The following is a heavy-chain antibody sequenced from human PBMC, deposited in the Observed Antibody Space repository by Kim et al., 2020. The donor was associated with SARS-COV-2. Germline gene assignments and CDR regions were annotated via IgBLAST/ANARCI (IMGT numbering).Heavy chain of an antibody. CDR1: GFTFSSYG. Sequence: GGSLRLSCAASGFTFSSYGMHWVRQAPGKGLEWVAVISYDGSNKYYADSVKGRFTISRDNSKNTLYLQMNSLRAEDTAVYYCARDKSTRWLGSDAYDIWG. D-gene: IGHD6-19*01. CDR2: ISYDGSNK. V-gene: IGHV3-33*05. CDR3: ARDKSTRWLGSDAYDI. J-gene: IGHJ3*02.